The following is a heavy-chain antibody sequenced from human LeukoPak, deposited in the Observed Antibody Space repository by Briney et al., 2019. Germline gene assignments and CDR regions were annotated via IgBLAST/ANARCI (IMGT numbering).Heavy chain of an antibody. CDR1: GYTFSSYG. D-gene: IGHD5-24*01. CDR3: ARIRDGYNDAYDI. CDR2: INPTAGNT. J-gene: IGHJ3*02. Sequence: ASVKVSCKASGYTFSSYGISWVRQAPGQGLEWMGLINPTAGNTYYAQRFQGRVTMTRNTSTSTVYMELSSLRSEDTAVYYCARIRDGYNDAYDIWGQGTMVTVPS. V-gene: IGHV1-46*01.